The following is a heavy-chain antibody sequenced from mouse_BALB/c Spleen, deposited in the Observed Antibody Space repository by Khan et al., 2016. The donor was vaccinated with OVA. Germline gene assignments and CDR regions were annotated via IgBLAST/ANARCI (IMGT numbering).Heavy chain of an antibody. J-gene: IGHJ3*01. CDR1: GDSITSGY. V-gene: IGHV3-8*02. CDR2: ILYSGST. CDR3: ARSTYRYAFAY. D-gene: IGHD2-14*01. Sequence: EVQLVESGPSLVKPSQTLSLTCSVTGDSITSGYWCWIRKFPGNKLEYMGYILYSGSTYYNQSLKSRISITRHTSQNQYYLQLNSVMTADTATYYCARSTYRYAFAYWGQGTLVTVPA.